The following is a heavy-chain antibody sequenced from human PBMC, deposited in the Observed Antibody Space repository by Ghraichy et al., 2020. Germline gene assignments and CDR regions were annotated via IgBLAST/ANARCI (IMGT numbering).Heavy chain of an antibody. D-gene: IGHD3-9*01. CDR2: IYYSGST. CDR1: GGSISSSSYY. V-gene: IGHV4-39*01. Sequence: SQTLSLTCTVSGGSISSSSYYWGWIRQPRGKGLEWIGSIYYSGSTYYNPSLKSRVTISVDTSKNQFSLKLSSVTAADTAVYYCARSYYDILTGYSPFDYWGQGTLVTVSS. CDR3: ARSYYDILTGYSPFDY. J-gene: IGHJ4*02.